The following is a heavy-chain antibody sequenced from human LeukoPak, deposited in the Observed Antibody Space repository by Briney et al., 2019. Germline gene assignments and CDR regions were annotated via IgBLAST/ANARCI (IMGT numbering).Heavy chain of an antibody. D-gene: IGHD2-2*01. J-gene: IGHJ6*02. CDR3: ARQAQLPSPSYYYYYGMDV. CDR2: IWYDGSNK. V-gene: IGHV3-30*19. CDR1: GFTFSSYG. Sequence: GGSLRLSCAASGFTFSSYGMHWVRQAPGKGLEWVAVIWYDGSNKYYADSVKGRFTISRDNSKNTLYLQMNSLRAEDTAVYYCARQAQLPSPSYYYYYGMDVWGQGTTVTVSS.